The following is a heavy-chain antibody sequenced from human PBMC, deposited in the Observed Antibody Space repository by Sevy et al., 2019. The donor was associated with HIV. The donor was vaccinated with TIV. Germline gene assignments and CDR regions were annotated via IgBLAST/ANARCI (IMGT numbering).Heavy chain of an antibody. CDR1: GFTFTNYW. CDR3: TREVDGIDY. CDR2: VDNDGSGT. D-gene: IGHD6-19*01. J-gene: IGHJ4*02. Sequence: GGSLRLSCAASGFTFTNYWMHWVRQAPGKGLEWVSGVDNDGSGTNYADSVKGRFTISRDNAKNTVYLQMNSLRAEDTAVYSCTREVDGIDYWGQGTLVTVSS. V-gene: IGHV3-74*01.